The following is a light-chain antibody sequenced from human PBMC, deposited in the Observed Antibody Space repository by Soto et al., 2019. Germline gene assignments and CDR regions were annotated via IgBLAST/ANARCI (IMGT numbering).Light chain of an antibody. CDR2: GAS. CDR1: QSVSSSY. Sequence: EIVLTQSPGTLSLSPGERATLSCRASQSVSSSYLAWYLPKTGQAPRLLIYGASSRGTGIPDRFSGSGSATDFPLTLRRLEPDDFAVYYCKQYGSSPPVVTFGQRTRLEIK. J-gene: IGKJ5*01. V-gene: IGKV3-20*01. CDR3: KQYGSSPPVVT.